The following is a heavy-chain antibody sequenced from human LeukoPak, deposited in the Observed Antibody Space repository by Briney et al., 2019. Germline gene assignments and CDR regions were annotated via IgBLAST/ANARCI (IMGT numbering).Heavy chain of an antibody. Sequence: ASVKVSCKASGYSFTNYDINWVRQATGQGLEWMGWMNPNSGITAYARKFQGRVTITRNTSISTAYMELSSLRSEDTAVYYCAREDFYDSGSNDYWGQGTLVTVSS. CDR2: MNPNSGIT. J-gene: IGHJ4*02. CDR3: AREDFYDSGSNDY. V-gene: IGHV1-8*03. CDR1: GYSFTNYD. D-gene: IGHD3-22*01.